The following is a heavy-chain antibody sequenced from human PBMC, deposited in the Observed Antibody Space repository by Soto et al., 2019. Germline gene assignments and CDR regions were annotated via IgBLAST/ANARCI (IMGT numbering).Heavy chain of an antibody. Sequence: GGSLRLSCAASGFTFSSYGMHWVRQAPGKGLEWVAVISYDGSNKYYADSVKGRFTISRDNSKNTLYLQMNSLRSDDTAVYYCARDQFYPIVVVVAATASGGMDVWGQGTTVTVSS. CDR2: ISYDGSNK. D-gene: IGHD2-15*01. CDR1: GFTFSSYG. V-gene: IGHV3-30*03. CDR3: ARDQFYPIVVVVAATASGGMDV. J-gene: IGHJ6*02.